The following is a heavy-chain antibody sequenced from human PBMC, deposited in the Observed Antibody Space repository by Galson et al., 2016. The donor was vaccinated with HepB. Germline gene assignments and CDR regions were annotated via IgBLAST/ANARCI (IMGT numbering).Heavy chain of an antibody. CDR3: ARSAAAHNPAYYYYYGMDV. D-gene: IGHD6-13*01. CDR2: TYYRSKWFN. CDR1: GDSVSSNNAA. Sequence: CAISGDSVSSNNAAWTWIRQSPSRGLEWLGRTYYRSKWFNEYAVSVTSRITINADTSKNQFSLQLSSVTPEDTAVYYCARSAAAHNPAYYYYYGMDVWGQGTTVTVSS. J-gene: IGHJ6*02. V-gene: IGHV6-1*01.